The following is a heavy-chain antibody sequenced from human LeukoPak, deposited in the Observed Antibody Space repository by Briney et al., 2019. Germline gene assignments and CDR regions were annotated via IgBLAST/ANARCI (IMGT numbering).Heavy chain of an antibody. CDR2: INHSGST. Sequence: SETLSLTCAVYGGSFSGYYWSWTRPPPGKGLEWVGEINHSGSTNYNPSLKSRVTISVDTSKNQFSLKLSSVTAADTAVYYCARGGGYSSFGYWGQGTLVTVSS. V-gene: IGHV4-34*01. J-gene: IGHJ4*02. D-gene: IGHD5-18*01. CDR3: ARGGGYSSFGY. CDR1: GGSFSGYY.